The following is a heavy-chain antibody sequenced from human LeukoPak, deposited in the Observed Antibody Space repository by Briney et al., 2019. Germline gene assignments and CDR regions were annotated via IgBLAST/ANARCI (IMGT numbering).Heavy chain of an antibody. CDR3: ARESQEGFDY. CDR2: ISGSSRAI. CDR1: GFTFSSYS. J-gene: IGHJ4*02. V-gene: IGHV3-48*01. Sequence: GGSLRLSCAASGFTFSSYSMNWVRQAPGKGLEWISYISGSSRAIYYADSVKGRFTISRDNAKNSLYLQMNNLRAEDTAVYYCARESQEGFDYWGQGTLVTISS.